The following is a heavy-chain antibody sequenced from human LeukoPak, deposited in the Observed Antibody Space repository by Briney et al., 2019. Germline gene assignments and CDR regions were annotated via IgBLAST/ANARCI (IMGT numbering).Heavy chain of an antibody. D-gene: IGHD1-20*01. V-gene: IGHV1-18*01. J-gene: IGHJ5*02. CDR3: ARDLYNWNDGWFDP. CDR1: GYTFTSYG. Sequence: GASVKVSCKASGYTFTSYGISWVRQAPGQGPEWMGWISAYNGNTNYAQKLQGRVTMTTDTSTSRAYMELRSLRSDDTAVYYCARDLYNWNDGWFDPWGQGTLVTVSS. CDR2: ISAYNGNT.